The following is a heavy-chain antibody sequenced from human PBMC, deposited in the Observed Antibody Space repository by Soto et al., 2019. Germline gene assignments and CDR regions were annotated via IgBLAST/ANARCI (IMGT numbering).Heavy chain of an antibody. Sequence: PSETLYLTRTVSCASVNTYSWSWLRQPSGKGLEWIGRIYTSASTNYSPSLKGRLPLSVDTSKNQVSLKLTSVTAADTAIYYCAKDREEGYNFYYGMDVWGQGATV. CDR1: CASVNTYS. V-gene: IGHV4-4*07. CDR2: IYTSAST. D-gene: IGHD2-15*01. CDR3: AKDREEGYNFYYGMDV. J-gene: IGHJ6*02.